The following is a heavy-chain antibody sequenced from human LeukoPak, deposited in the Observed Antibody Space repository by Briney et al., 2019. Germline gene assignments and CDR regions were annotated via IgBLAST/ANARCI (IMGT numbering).Heavy chain of an antibody. CDR1: GFTFSDYY. Sequence: GGSLRLSCAASGFTFSDYYMSWIRQAPGKGLEWVSYISISGSTIYYADSVKGRFTMSRDNAKNSLYLQMNSLRAEDTAVYYCARAQGDGYDDAFDIWGQGTMVTVSS. CDR3: ARAQGDGYDDAFDI. D-gene: IGHD5-24*01. V-gene: IGHV3-11*01. CDR2: ISISGSTI. J-gene: IGHJ3*02.